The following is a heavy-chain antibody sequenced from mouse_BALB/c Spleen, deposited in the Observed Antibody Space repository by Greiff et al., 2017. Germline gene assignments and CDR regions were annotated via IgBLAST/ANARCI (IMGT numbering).Heavy chain of an antibody. J-gene: IGHJ4*01. CDR2: IYPGNVNT. D-gene: IGHD2-1*01. Sequence: QVQLQQSGPELVKPGASVRISCKASGYTFTSYYIHWVKQRPGQGLEWIGWIYPGNVNTKYNEKFKGKATLTADKSSSTAYMQLSSLTSEDSAVYFCASLYGNYPYYYAMDYWGQGTSVTVSS. CDR3: ASLYGNYPYYYAMDY. V-gene: IGHV1S56*01. CDR1: GYTFTSYY.